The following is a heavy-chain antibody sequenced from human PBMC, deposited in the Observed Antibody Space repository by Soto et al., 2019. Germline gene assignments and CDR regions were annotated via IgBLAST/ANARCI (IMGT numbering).Heavy chain of an antibody. CDR2: ISYDGSNK. CDR1: GFTFSSYG. J-gene: IGHJ1*01. D-gene: IGHD1-26*01. Sequence: GSLRLSCAASGFTFSSYGMHWVRQAPGKGLEWVAVISYDGSNKYYADSVKGRFTISRDNSKNTLYLQMNSLRAEDTAVYYCAKLGIVGATSAEYFQHWGQGTLVTVSS. CDR3: AKLGIVGATSAEYFQH. V-gene: IGHV3-30*18.